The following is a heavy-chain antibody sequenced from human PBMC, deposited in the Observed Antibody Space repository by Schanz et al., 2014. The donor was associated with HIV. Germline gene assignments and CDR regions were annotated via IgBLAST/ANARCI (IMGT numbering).Heavy chain of an antibody. CDR2: ISFDGNNK. D-gene: IGHD2-15*01. J-gene: IGHJ6*02. Sequence: QVQLVESGGGVVQPGRSLRLSCTASGFTFSSSGMHWVRQAPGKGLEWVAVISFDGNNKYYADSVKGRFTISRDNSKNTLYLQMNSLRAEDTAVYYCARGSGPYYYYYGMDVWGQGTTVTVSS. CDR1: GFTFSSSG. V-gene: IGHV3-33*05. CDR3: ARGSGPYYYYYGMDV.